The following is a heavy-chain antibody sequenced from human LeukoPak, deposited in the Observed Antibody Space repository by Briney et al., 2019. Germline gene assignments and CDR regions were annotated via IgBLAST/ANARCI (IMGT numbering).Heavy chain of an antibody. Sequence: ASVKVSCKASGYTFTGYHMHWVRQAPGQGLEWMGWINPNSGGTNYAQKFQGRVTMTRDTSISTAYMELSRLRSDDTAVYYCARDREYYDSSGLFDYWGQGTLVTVSS. D-gene: IGHD3-22*01. CDR2: INPNSGGT. J-gene: IGHJ4*02. V-gene: IGHV1-2*02. CDR1: GYTFTGYH. CDR3: ARDREYYDSSGLFDY.